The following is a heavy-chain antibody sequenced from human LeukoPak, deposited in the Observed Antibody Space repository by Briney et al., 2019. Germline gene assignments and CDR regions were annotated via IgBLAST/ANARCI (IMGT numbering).Heavy chain of an antibody. Sequence: PGGSLRLSCAASGFTFSSYSMNWFRQAPGKGLEWVSFISSSGSDTYYADSVKGRFTISRDNAGNSLYLQMNSLTADDTAVYYCARDVYYYDHSGSPAGYWGQGTLVTVSS. V-gene: IGHV3-21*05. J-gene: IGHJ4*02. CDR2: ISSSGSDT. CDR1: GFTFSSYS. CDR3: ARDVYYYDHSGSPAGY. D-gene: IGHD3-22*01.